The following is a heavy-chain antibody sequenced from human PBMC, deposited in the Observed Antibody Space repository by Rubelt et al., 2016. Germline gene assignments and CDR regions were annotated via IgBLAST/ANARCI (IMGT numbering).Heavy chain of an antibody. J-gene: IGHJ4*02. CDR3: ARDHSSGWYLEGFFDY. D-gene: IGHD6-19*01. V-gene: IGHV4-4*07. Sequence: QLQLQESGPGLVKPSETLSLTCTVSGGSISSYYWSWIRQPAGKGLEWIGRIYTSGSTNYNPSLKSRVTMSVDTSKNQFSLKLSSVTAADTAVYYCARDHSSGWYLEGFFDYWGQGTLVTVSS. CDR1: GGSISSYY. CDR2: IYTSGST.